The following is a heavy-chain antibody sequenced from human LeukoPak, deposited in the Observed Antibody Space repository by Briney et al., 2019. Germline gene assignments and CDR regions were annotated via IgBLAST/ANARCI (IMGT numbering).Heavy chain of an antibody. CDR3: ARDLPPGYSSGWYPQGVDY. D-gene: IGHD6-19*01. J-gene: IGHJ4*02. CDR1: GFTFSSYS. V-gene: IGHV3-48*02. Sequence: GGSLRLSCAASGFTFSSYSMNWVRQAPGKGLEWVSYISSSSTIYYADSVKGRFTISRDNAKNSLYLQMNSLRDEDTAVYYCARDLPPGYSSGWYPQGVDYWGQGTLVTVSS. CDR2: ISSSSTI.